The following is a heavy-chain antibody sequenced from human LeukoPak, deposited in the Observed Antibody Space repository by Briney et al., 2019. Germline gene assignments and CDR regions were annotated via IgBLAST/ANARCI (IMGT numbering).Heavy chain of an antibody. Sequence: GGSLRLSCAASGFTFSSYGMHWVRQAPGKGLEWVAVISYDGSNKYYADSVKGRFTISRDNSKNTLYLQMNSLRAEDTAVYYCAKSYCGGDCYPDYYFDYWDQGTLVTVSS. D-gene: IGHD2-21*02. CDR2: ISYDGSNK. CDR3: AKSYCGGDCYPDYYFDY. CDR1: GFTFSSYG. V-gene: IGHV3-30*18. J-gene: IGHJ4*02.